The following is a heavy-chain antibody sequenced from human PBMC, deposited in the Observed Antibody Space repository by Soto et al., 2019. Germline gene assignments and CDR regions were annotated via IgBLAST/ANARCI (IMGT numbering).Heavy chain of an antibody. CDR2: IWYDGSNK. Sequence: QVQLVESGGGVVQPGRSLRLSCAACGFTFSSYGMHWVRQAPGKGLEWVAVIWYDGSNKYYADSVKGRFTISRDNSKNTLYLQMNSLRAEDTAVYYCARDGPTLDYYYMDVWGKGTTVTVSS. D-gene: IGHD3-3*02. V-gene: IGHV3-33*01. CDR3: ARDGPTLDYYYMDV. CDR1: GFTFSSYG. J-gene: IGHJ6*03.